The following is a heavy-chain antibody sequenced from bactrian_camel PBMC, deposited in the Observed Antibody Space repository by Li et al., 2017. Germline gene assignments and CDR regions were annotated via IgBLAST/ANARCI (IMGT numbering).Heavy chain of an antibody. J-gene: IGHJ4*01. V-gene: IGHV3S54*01. D-gene: IGHD4*01. CDR3: AAEPRRQYSESVQCGLLESDYNY. CDR2: IYTGGRGI. Sequence: HVQLVESGGGSVQTGGSLRLSCTRSKYVYRRMCVAWFRQAPGKKREGVASIYTGGRGIVYADSVKGRFTISNIVANDTAYLEMTNLNPGDTAMFYCAAEPRRQYSESVQCGLLESDYNYWGQGTQVTVS. CDR1: KYVYRRMC.